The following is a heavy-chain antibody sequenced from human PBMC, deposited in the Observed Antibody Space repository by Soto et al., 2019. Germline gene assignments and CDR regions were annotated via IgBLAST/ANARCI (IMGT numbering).Heavy chain of an antibody. D-gene: IGHD3-22*01. CDR1: GGSVSSSSYS. CDR2: IYSSENT. V-gene: IGHV4-39*07. Sequence: PSETLSLTCTVSGGSVSSSSYSWGWIRQPPGNGLEWIGTIYSSENTYYNPSLMSRVTISVDTSKNQFSLKLSSVTAADTAVYYCAGEDSSRYMNWGFDIWGQGSMVT. J-gene: IGHJ3*02. CDR3: AGEDSSRYMNWGFDI.